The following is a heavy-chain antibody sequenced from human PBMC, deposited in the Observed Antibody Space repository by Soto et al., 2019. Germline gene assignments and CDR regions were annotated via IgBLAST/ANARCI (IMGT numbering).Heavy chain of an antibody. CDR1: GGSISSGGYY. V-gene: IGHV4-31*03. CDR2: IYYSGST. CDR3: ARVLRGLNAFDI. J-gene: IGHJ3*02. Sequence: PSETLSLTCTVSGGSISSGGYYWSWIRQHPGKGLEWIGYIYYSGSTYYNPSLKSRVTISVDTSKNQFSLKLSSVAAADTAVYYCARVLRGLNAFDIWCQGTMVTVSS. D-gene: IGHD4-17*01.